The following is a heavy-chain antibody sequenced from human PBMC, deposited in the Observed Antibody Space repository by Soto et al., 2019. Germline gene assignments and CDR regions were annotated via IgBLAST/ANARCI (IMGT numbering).Heavy chain of an antibody. J-gene: IGHJ4*02. D-gene: IGHD6-6*01. V-gene: IGHV5-51*01. Sequence: PGESLKISCKGSGYSFTSYWIGWVRQMPGKGLEWMGIIYPGDSDTRYSPSFQGQVTISADKSISTAYLQWSSLKASDTAMYYCPRLDYSISAAVGLFDYCGQGAQVTVSS. CDR1: GYSFTSYW. CDR3: PRLDYSISAAVGLFDY. CDR2: IYPGDSDT.